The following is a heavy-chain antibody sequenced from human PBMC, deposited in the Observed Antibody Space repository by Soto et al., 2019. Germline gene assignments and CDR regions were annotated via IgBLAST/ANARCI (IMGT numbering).Heavy chain of an antibody. CDR3: ARHETSYGSGSYYNDY. V-gene: IGHV5-51*01. CDR2: IYPGDSET. D-gene: IGHD3-10*01. J-gene: IGHJ4*02. CDR1: GYSFTRFW. Sequence: PGESLKISCKGSGYSFTRFWIGWVRQMPGKGLEWMGIIYPGDSETKYSPSFQGQVIISADKSISTAYLQWSSLKASDTAMYYCARHETSYGSGSYYNDYWGQGTLVTVSS.